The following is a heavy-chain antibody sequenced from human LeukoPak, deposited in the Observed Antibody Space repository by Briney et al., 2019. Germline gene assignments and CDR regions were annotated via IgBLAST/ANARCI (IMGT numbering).Heavy chain of an antibody. CDR3: ARMTYYYDSSGYSPDFCNWFDP. J-gene: IGHJ5*02. CDR1: GGSISSYY. CDR2: IYYSGST. Sequence: KSSETLSLTCTVSGGSISSYYWGWIRQPPGKGLEWIGSIYYSGSTYYNPSLKSRVTISLDTSKNQFSLKLTSVTAADTAVYYCARMTYYYDSSGYSPDFCNWFDPWGQGTLVTVSS. V-gene: IGHV4-39*07. D-gene: IGHD3-22*01.